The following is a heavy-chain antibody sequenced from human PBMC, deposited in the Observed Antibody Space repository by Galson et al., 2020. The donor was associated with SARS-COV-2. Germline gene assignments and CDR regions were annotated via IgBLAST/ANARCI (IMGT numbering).Heavy chain of an antibody. J-gene: IGHJ4*02. V-gene: IGHV3-74*01. Sequence: AGSLRLSCAASGFTFSTYWMDWVRQAPGKGLVWVSRINNNGNDTLYADSVKGRFTISRDNAKNTLFLQMNSLTVEDTAVYYCATEAGDYWGQGALVTVSS. CDR2: INNNGNDT. CDR1: GFTFSTYW. CDR3: ATEAGDY.